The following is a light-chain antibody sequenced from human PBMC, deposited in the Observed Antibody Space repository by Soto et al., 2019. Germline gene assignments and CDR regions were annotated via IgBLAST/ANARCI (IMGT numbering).Light chain of an antibody. Sequence: EIVLTQSPATLSLSPGERATLACSASQSFSSLLALYQQKPGQAPRLLIYDASNRATGIPARFSGSGSGTDFTLTISSLEPEDFAIYYCHQRSNWPPSFGPGTTVEI. V-gene: IGKV3-11*01. CDR2: DAS. J-gene: IGKJ3*01. CDR1: QSFSSL. CDR3: HQRSNWPPS.